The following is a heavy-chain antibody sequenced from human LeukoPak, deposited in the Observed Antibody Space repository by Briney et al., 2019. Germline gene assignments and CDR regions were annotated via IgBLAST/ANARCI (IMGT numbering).Heavy chain of an antibody. J-gene: IGHJ4*02. V-gene: IGHV3-30*02. CDR1: GFSFSSYG. Sequence: QTGGSLRLSCAASGFSFSSYGIHWVRQAPGKGLEWVAFLRYDGTNKYYGDSVKGRFTISRDDSKNILFLQMNSLRAEDTAVYYCAKQSGSGSYYYFDYWGQGTLVTVSS. D-gene: IGHD3-10*01. CDR2: LRYDGTNK. CDR3: AKQSGSGSYYYFDY.